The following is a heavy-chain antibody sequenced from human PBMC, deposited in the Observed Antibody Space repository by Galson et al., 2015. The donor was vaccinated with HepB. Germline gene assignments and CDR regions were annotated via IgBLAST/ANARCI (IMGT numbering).Heavy chain of an antibody. CDR2: ISSSSSYI. V-gene: IGHV3-21*01. CDR3: ARIMVGGYYYDSSGRDDD. Sequence: SLRLSCAASGFTFSSYSMNWVRQAPGKGLEWVSSISSSSSYIYYADSVKGRFTISRDNAKNSLYLQMNSLRAEDTAVYYCARIMVGGYYYDSSGRDDDWGQGTLVTVSS. J-gene: IGHJ4*02. CDR1: GFTFSSYS. D-gene: IGHD3-22*01.